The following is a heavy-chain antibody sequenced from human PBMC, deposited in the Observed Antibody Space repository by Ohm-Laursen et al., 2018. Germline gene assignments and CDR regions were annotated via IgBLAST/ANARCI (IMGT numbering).Heavy chain of an antibody. Sequence: SQTLSLTWAVSGGSVSGDGYYWSWLRQHPGKGLVWIGFISNSGNTYYNPSLKSRLTISVDTSKNQFSLKLSSMTAADTAVYYCAREEEWTGLFDYWGQGALVTVSS. J-gene: IGHJ4*02. D-gene: IGHD3/OR15-3a*01. CDR2: ISNSGNT. CDR1: GGSVSGDGYY. V-gene: IGHV4-31*11. CDR3: AREEEWTGLFDY.